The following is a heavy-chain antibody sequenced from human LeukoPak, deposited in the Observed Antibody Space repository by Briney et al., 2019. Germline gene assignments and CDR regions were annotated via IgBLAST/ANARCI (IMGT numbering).Heavy chain of an antibody. Sequence: VASVKVSCKASGYTLTSYGISWVRQAPGQGLEWMGWISAYNGNTNYAQKLQGRVTMTTDTSTSTAYMELRSLRSDDTAVYYCARVGGRIIYYYYMDVWGKGTTVTVSS. CDR2: ISAYNGNT. V-gene: IGHV1-18*01. J-gene: IGHJ6*03. CDR1: GYTLTSYG. CDR3: ARVGGRIIYYYYMDV. D-gene: IGHD3-16*01.